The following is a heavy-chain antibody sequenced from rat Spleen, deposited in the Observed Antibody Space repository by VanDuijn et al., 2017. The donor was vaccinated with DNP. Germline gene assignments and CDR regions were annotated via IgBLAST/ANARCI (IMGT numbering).Heavy chain of an antibody. V-gene: IGHV5-29*01. CDR1: GFTFSDYY. Sequence: EVQLVESDGGLVQPGRSLKLSCAASGFTFSDYYMAWVRQAPTKGLEWVATISYDGSSTYYRDSVKGRFTISRDNAKSTLYLQMDSLRSEDTATYYCATHDFHYWGQGVMVTVSS. CDR2: ISYDGSST. CDR3: ATHDFHY. J-gene: IGHJ2*01.